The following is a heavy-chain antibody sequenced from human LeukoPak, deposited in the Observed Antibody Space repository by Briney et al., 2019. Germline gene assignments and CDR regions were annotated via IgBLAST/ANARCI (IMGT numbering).Heavy chain of an antibody. J-gene: IGHJ4*02. CDR3: VRDNDWAFHY. V-gene: IGHV3-48*02. CDR1: GFTFSDYV. D-gene: IGHD3-9*01. CDR2: INHNGEMI. Sequence: GGSLRLSCAASGFTFSDYVMSWVRQAPGKGLEWVSYINHNGEMIYYADSVKGRFTISRDTAKKTLYLQMNSLRDDDTALYYCVRDNDWAFHYWGQGTLVTVSS.